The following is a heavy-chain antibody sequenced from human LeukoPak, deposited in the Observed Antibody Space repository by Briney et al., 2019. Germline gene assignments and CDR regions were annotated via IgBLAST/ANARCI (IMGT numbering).Heavy chain of an antibody. CDR3: ARVSGPGMNEYFHL. Sequence: PGGSLRLSCAASGFTFSGAWMHWVRQAPGKGLVWVSRINNDGSTTNYADSVKGRFTISRDSAKNTLYLQMNSLRAGDTAVYYCARVSGPGMNEYFHLWGQGALVTVSS. D-gene: IGHD3-10*01. CDR1: GFTFSGAW. J-gene: IGHJ1*01. CDR2: INNDGSTT. V-gene: IGHV3-74*01.